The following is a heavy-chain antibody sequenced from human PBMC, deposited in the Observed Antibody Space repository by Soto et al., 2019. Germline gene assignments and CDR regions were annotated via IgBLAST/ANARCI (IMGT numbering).Heavy chain of an antibody. J-gene: IGHJ3*01. CDR2: INHDGSST. Sequence: EVQLVESGGGLVQAGGSLRLSCVASGFTFSNFWMHWVRQAPGQGLVWVSRINHDGSSTNYADSAKGRITISRDNAKKTVYLQLNSLRAEDTAVYYCARYFVYSDPSCYQDTAFDVCGHGTMLTASS. D-gene: IGHD3-22*01. CDR1: GFTFSNFW. CDR3: ARYFVYSDPSCYQDTAFDV. V-gene: IGHV3-74*02.